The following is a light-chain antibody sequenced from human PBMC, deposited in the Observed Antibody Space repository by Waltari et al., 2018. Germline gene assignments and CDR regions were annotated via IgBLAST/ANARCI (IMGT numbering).Light chain of an antibody. J-gene: IGLJ2*01. CDR3: TSHAGSNNHVV. Sequence: QSALTQPPSASGSPGQSVTISCTGTSSDVGGYNYVSWYQQHPGKAPKLMIYEVSGRPSGVPDRFSGSKYGNTASLTVSGLQAEDEAAYYCTSHAGSNNHVVFGGGTKLTVL. CDR2: EVS. V-gene: IGLV2-8*01. CDR1: SSDVGGYNY.